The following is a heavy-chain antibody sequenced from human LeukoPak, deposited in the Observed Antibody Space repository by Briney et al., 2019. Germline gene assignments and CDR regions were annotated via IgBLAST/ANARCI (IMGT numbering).Heavy chain of an antibody. J-gene: IGHJ4*02. CDR3: ARPVCGGNCYPYDY. D-gene: IGHD2-21*02. CDR2: INNDGSST. V-gene: IGHV3-74*01. Sequence: GGSLRLSCAASGFTFSSYWMHWVRQAPGEGLVWVSRINNDGSSTSHADSVKGRFTISRDNAKNKLYLQMSSLRAEDTAVYYWARPVCGGNCYPYDYWGQGTLVTVSS. CDR1: GFTFSSYW.